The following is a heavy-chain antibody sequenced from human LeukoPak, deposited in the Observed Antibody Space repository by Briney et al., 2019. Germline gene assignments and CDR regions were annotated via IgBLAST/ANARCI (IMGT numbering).Heavy chain of an antibody. CDR3: AKGLGGSWAYGMDV. CDR2: IRYDGSNK. CDR1: GFTFSSYG. Sequence: GGSLRLSCAASGFTFSSYGMHWVRQAPGKGLEWVAFIRYDGSNKYYADSVKGRFTISRDNSKNTLYLQMNSLRAEDTAVYYCAKGLGGSWAYGMDVWGQGTTVTVSS. V-gene: IGHV3-30*02. D-gene: IGHD1-26*01. J-gene: IGHJ6*02.